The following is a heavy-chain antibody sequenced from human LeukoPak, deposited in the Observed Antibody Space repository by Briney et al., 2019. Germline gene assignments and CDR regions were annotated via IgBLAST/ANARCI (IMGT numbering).Heavy chain of an antibody. Sequence: ASVKVSCKASGGTFSSYAISWMRQAPGQGLEWMGGIIPIFGTANYAQKFQGRVTITTDESTSTAYMELSSLRSEDTAVYYCAKAVAAAGDDAFDIWGQGTMVTVSS. CDR2: IIPIFGTA. CDR1: GGTFSSYA. V-gene: IGHV1-69*05. J-gene: IGHJ3*02. CDR3: AKAVAAAGDDAFDI. D-gene: IGHD6-13*01.